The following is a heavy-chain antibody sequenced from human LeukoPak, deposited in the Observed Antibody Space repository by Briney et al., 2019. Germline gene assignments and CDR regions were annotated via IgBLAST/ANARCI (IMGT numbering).Heavy chain of an antibody. CDR1: GFTFSSYE. Sequence: GSLRLSCAASGFTFSSYEMNWVRQAPGKGLEWIGTIYYSGSTYYNPSLKSRVTISVDTSKNQFSLKLSSVTAADTAVYYCARQGSGNYLSPVNYWGQGTLVTVSS. V-gene: IGHV4-39*01. CDR3: ARQGSGNYLSPVNY. CDR2: IYYSGST. D-gene: IGHD1-26*01. J-gene: IGHJ4*02.